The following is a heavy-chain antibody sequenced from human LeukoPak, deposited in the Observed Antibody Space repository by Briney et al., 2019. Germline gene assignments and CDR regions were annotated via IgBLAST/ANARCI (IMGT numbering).Heavy chain of an antibody. V-gene: IGHV4-59*08. CDR2: IYYSGST. CDR3: AGLGAVTTFDY. CDR1: GGSISSYY. J-gene: IGHJ4*02. Sequence: PSETLSLTCTVSGGSISSYYWSWIRQPPGKGLEWIGYIYYSGSTNYNPSLKSRVTISVDTSKNQFSLKLSSVTAADTAVYYCAGLGAVTTFDYWGQGTLVTVSS. D-gene: IGHD6-19*01.